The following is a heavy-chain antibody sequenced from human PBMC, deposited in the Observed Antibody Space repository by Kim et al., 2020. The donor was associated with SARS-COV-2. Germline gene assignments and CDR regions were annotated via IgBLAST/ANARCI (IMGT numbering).Heavy chain of an antibody. V-gene: IGHV3-30*18. D-gene: IGHD3-16*01. CDR2: ISYDGSNK. CDR3: AKGHLLWGASDAFDI. CDR1: GFTFSSYG. J-gene: IGHJ3*02. Sequence: GGSLRLSCAASGFTFSSYGMHWVRQAPGKGLEWVAVISYDGSNKYYADSVKGRFTISRDNSKNTLYLQMNSLRAEDTAVYYCAKGHLLWGASDAFDIWGQGTMVTVSS.